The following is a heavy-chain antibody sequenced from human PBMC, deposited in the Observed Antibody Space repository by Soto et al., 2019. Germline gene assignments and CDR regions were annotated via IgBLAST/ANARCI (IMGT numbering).Heavy chain of an antibody. J-gene: IGHJ6*02. CDR2: IIPIFGTA. CDR3: ARVATDESYYYYHMDA. V-gene: IGHV1-69*13. CDR1: GGTFSSYA. Sequence: SVKVSCKASGGTFSSYAISWVRQAPGQGLEWMGGIIPIFGTAYYAQKFQGRVTITADESTSTAYMELSSLRSEDTAVYYCARVATDESYYYYHMDAWGQGPTVTVSS. D-gene: IGHD2-21*02.